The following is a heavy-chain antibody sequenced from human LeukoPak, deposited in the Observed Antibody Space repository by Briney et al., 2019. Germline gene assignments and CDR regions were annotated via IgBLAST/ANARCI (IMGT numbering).Heavy chain of an antibody. CDR3: ATSEFGEDDY. D-gene: IGHD3-10*01. CDR2: VSSGSSTI. CDR1: GFTFSDYY. J-gene: IGHJ4*02. V-gene: IGHV3-11*04. Sequence: GGSLRLSCAASGFTFSDYYMSWIRQAPGKALEWVSYVSSGSSTIYYADSVKGRFTVSRDNGKRSLYLQMNSLRAEDTAVYYCATSEFGEDDYWGQGTLVTVSS.